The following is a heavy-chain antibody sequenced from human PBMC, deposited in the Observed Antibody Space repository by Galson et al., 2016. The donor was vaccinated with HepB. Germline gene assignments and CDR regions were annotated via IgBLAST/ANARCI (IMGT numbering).Heavy chain of an antibody. Sequence: SVKVSCKASGYTFINYYMHWVRQAPGQGLEWMGIGNPRTGSTSYAQKFQDRVTVTRDTSTSTVYMELSSLRSEDTAVYYCARDRSSNSLKGHGMDVWGQGTTVTVSS. CDR3: ARDRSSNSLKGHGMDV. J-gene: IGHJ6*02. V-gene: IGHV1-46*01. CDR1: GYTFINYY. D-gene: IGHD1-26*01. CDR2: GNPRTGST.